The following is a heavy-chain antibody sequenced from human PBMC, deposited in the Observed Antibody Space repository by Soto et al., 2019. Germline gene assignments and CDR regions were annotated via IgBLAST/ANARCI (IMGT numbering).Heavy chain of an antibody. D-gene: IGHD3-10*01. J-gene: IGHJ6*02. CDR1: GGSISSYY. Sequence: SETPSLTCTVSGGSISSYYWSWIRQPPGKGLEWIGYIYYSGSTNYNPSLKSRVTISVDTSKNQFSLKLSSVTAADTAVYYCARDRRYYYGSGSYTYYGMDVWGQGTTVTVSS. CDR3: ARDRRYYYGSGSYTYYGMDV. V-gene: IGHV4-59*01. CDR2: IYYSGST.